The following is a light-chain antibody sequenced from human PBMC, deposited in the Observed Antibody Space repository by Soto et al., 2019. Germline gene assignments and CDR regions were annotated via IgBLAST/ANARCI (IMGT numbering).Light chain of an antibody. Sequence: DIQLTQSPSFLSASVGDRVTITCRVSQAISSYLVWYQQKPGRAPKLLIYGATILQSGVPSRFSGSGSRTEFTLPISGLLPADFAPYYCQQVNSFPYTFGQGT. J-gene: IGKJ2*01. V-gene: IGKV1-9*01. CDR1: QAISSY. CDR2: GAT. CDR3: QQVNSFPYT.